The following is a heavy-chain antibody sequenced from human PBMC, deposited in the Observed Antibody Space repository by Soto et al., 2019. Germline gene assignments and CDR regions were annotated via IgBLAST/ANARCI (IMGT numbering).Heavy chain of an antibody. CDR3: ARGSSGWSKNDY. Sequence: PGGSLRLSCAASGFTFSSYIMHWVRQTPGKGLVWVSRITTDVSTTTYADSVRGRFTISRDNAKNTLYLQMNSLSAEDTAVYYCARGSSGWSKNDYWGQGTLVTVSS. J-gene: IGHJ4*02. V-gene: IGHV3-74*01. D-gene: IGHD6-19*01. CDR1: GFTFSSYI. CDR2: ITTDVSTT.